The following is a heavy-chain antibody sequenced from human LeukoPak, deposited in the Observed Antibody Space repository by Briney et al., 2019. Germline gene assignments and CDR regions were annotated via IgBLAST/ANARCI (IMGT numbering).Heavy chain of an antibody. CDR1: GFTFSVYA. CDR3: ARDRMVTHYYYYGMDV. J-gene: IGHJ6*02. V-gene: IGHV3-33*08. CDR2: IWYDGSNK. D-gene: IGHD2-21*02. Sequence: PGGSLRLSCAASGFTFSVYAMTWVRQAPGKGLEWVAVIWYDGSNKYYADSVKGRFTISRDNSKNTLYLQMNSLRAEDTAVYYCARDRMVTHYYYYGMDVWGQGTTVTVSS.